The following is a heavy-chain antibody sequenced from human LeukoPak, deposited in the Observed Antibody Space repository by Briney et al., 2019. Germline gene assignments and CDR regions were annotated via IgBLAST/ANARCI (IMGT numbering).Heavy chain of an antibody. J-gene: IGHJ1*01. V-gene: IGHV3-30*02. CDR3: ARSRVGYCSSTTCLGFFQH. CDR1: GFTFSNYG. Sequence: GGSLRLSCAASGFTFSNYGMHWVRQAPGKGLEWVAFIWYDGSNRYYADSVKGRFTISRDNSENTLLLQMSSLRTEDTAVYYCARSRVGYCSSTTCLGFFQHWGQGTLVTVSS. CDR2: IWYDGSNR. D-gene: IGHD2-2*01.